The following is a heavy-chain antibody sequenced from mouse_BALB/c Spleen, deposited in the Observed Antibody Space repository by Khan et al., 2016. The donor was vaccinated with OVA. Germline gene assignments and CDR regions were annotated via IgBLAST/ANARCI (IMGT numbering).Heavy chain of an antibody. CDR1: GYSITSGYA. CDR2: ISYSGGT. CDR3: ARGNYYGYYCDY. J-gene: IGHJ2*01. V-gene: IGHV3-2*02. Sequence: EVQLVESGPGLVKPSQSLSLTCTVTGYSITSGYAWNWIRQFPGNKLEWMGYISYSGGTSYNPSLKSRISITRDTSKNQFFLQLNSVTTEDTATYYGARGNYYGYYCDYWGQGTTLTVSS. D-gene: IGHD1-1*01.